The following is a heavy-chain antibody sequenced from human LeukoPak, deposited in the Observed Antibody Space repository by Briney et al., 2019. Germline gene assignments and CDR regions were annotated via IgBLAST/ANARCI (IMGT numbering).Heavy chain of an antibody. CDR1: GFTFGTFR. J-gene: IGHJ2*01. CDR3: ARDSRYFGL. Sequence: PGGSLRLSCAASGFTFGTFRMTWVRQAPGKGLEWVGNINQDGSAKYYVDSVKGRFTISRDNARNSLYLQMNSLRAEDAAVYYCARDSRYFGLWGRGTPVTVSS. V-gene: IGHV3-7*01. CDR2: INQDGSAK.